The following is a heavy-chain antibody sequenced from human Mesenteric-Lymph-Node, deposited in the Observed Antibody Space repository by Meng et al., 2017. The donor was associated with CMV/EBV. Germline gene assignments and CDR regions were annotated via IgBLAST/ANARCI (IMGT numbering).Heavy chain of an antibody. CDR1: GYTFTNYD. V-gene: IGHV1-8*01. J-gene: IGHJ4*02. D-gene: IGHD2-2*01. Sequence: ASVKVSCKASGYTFTNYDINWVRQATGQGLEWMGWMNAKSGDTGYAQKFQGRVTMTRDTSITTAYMELSSLRSDDTAVYYCARGIEGCSSTSCYWGVDYWGQGTLVTVSS. CDR2: MNAKSGDT. CDR3: ARGIEGCSSTSCYWGVDY.